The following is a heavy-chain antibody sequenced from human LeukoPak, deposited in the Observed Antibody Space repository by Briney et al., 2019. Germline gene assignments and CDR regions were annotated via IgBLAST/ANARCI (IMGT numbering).Heavy chain of an antibody. V-gene: IGHV3-23*01. J-gene: IGHJ4*02. CDR1: GFTFSSYA. Sequence: PGGSLRLSCAASGFTFSSYAMSWVRQAPGKGLEWVSVISGSGGSTYYADSVKGRLTISRDNSKNTLYLQMNSLRAEDTAVYYCAIYDSSGYYNYWGQGTLVTVSS. CDR3: AIYDSSGYYNY. D-gene: IGHD3-22*01. CDR2: ISGSGGST.